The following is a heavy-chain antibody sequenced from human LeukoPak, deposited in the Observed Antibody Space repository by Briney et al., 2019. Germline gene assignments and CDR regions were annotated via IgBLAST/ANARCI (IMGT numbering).Heavy chain of an antibody. D-gene: IGHD3-3*01. CDR1: GFTFSSYS. CDR2: ISSGSSYI. Sequence: GGSLRLSCAASGFTFSSYSMNWVRQAPGKGLEWVSSISSGSSYIYYADSVKGRFTISRDNAKNSLYLQMNSLRAEDTAVYYCARDERLPFDYWGQGTLVTVSS. V-gene: IGHV3-21*01. CDR3: ARDERLPFDY. J-gene: IGHJ4*02.